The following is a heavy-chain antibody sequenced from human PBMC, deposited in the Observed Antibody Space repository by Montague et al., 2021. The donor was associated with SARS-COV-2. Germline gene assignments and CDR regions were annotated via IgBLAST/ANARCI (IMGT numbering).Heavy chain of an antibody. J-gene: IGHJ3*01. V-gene: IGHV4-34*01. CDR1: RGSVSVYY. Sequence: SEILSLTCAVSRGSVSVYYWTWVRQPPGKGLEWIGEINDSGATNXNPSLKGRVTLSLDTSKKQFSLRLTSLTAAGTALYFCARGRPVQGSFRHFDSMSSGALDVWAQGSLVTVSS. D-gene: IGHD3-9*01. CDR2: INDSGAT. CDR3: ARGRPVQGSFRHFDSMSSGALDV.